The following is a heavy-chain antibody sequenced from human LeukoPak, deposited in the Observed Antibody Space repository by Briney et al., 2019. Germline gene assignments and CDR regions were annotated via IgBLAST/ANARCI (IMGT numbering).Heavy chain of an antibody. CDR2: IYYSGST. J-gene: IGHJ4*02. D-gene: IGHD1-26*01. Sequence: SETLSLTCTVSGGSISSYYWSWIRQPPGKGLEWIGYIYYSGSTNYNPSLKSRVTISVDTSKNQFSLKLSSVTAADTAVYYCARVRGSCYVMDYWGQGTLVTVSS. CDR1: GGSISSYY. CDR3: ARVRGSCYVMDY. V-gene: IGHV4-59*01.